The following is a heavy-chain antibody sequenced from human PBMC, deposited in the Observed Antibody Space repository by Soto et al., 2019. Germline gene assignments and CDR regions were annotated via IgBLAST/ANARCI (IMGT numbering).Heavy chain of an antibody. J-gene: IGHJ4*02. V-gene: IGHV4-39*07. CDR1: GASISSSSFY. CDR2: IYYDGGT. Sequence: PSETLSLTCTVSGASISSSSFYWGWIRQPPGKGLESIANIYYDGGTYYNPSLKSRVTISFDTSKNKFSLKLKSVTAADTAVYFCAREGRSTAYLDYWGQGALVTVSS. CDR3: AREGRSTAYLDY. D-gene: IGHD2-21*02.